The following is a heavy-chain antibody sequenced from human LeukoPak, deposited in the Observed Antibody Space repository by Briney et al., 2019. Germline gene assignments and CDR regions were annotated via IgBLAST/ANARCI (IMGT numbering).Heavy chain of an antibody. J-gene: IGHJ5*02. CDR2: ISTSSSTI. Sequence: GGSLRLSCAASGFIFSDHYMSWIRQAPGKGLEWLSYISTSSSTISYADSVKGRFTVSRDNAKNSLYLQMNGLRADDTAVYYCVRGAGPLFDPWGQGTLVTVSS. CDR3: VRGAGPLFDP. CDR1: GFIFSDHY. V-gene: IGHV3-11*01.